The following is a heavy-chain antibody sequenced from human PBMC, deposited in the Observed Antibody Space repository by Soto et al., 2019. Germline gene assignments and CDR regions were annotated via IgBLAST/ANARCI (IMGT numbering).Heavy chain of an antibody. D-gene: IGHD3-22*01. J-gene: IGHJ4*02. Sequence: QVQLVESGGGVVQPGRSLRLSCAASGFTFSSYAMHWVRQAPGKGLEWVAVISYDGSNKYYADSVKGRFTISRDNSKNTLYLQMNSLRAEDTAVYYCARDGSDYYDSRGYYYGRDYFDYWGQGTLVTVSS. CDR2: ISYDGSNK. CDR3: ARDGSDYYDSRGYYYGRDYFDY. V-gene: IGHV3-30-3*01. CDR1: GFTFSSYA.